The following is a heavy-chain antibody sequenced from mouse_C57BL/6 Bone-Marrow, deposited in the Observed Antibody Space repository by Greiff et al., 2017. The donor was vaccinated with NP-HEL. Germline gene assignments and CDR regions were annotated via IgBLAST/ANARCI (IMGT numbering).Heavy chain of an antibody. CDR2: IDPNSGGT. D-gene: IGHD1-1*01. CDR3: ARYYYGSSSFDY. J-gene: IGHJ2*01. Sequence: QVQLQQPGAELVKPGASVKLSCKASGYTFTSYLMHWVKQRPGRGFEGIGRIDPNSGGTKYNEKFKRKATLTVDKPSSTAYMQLNSLTSEDSAVYYWARYYYGSSSFDYWGQGTTLAVSS. V-gene: IGHV1-72*01. CDR1: GYTFTSYL.